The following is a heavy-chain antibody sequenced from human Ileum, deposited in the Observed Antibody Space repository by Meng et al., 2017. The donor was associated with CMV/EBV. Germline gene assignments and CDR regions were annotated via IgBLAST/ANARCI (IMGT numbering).Heavy chain of an antibody. D-gene: IGHD2-21*01. CDR1: GDSMSSDNYH. V-gene: IGHV4-61*02. J-gene: IGHJ4*02. CDR3: AIYYGGVGGRGY. CDR2: RHKNGND. Sequence: VQLQYSGPGQVKPPQTLSRTGSVSGDSMSSDNYHWSWIRQPAGKGLEWIGQRHKNGNDNYNASLKSRVTISIDTSKNQFSLTLTSVTAADTAVYYCAIYYGGVGGRGYWAQGTLVTVCS.